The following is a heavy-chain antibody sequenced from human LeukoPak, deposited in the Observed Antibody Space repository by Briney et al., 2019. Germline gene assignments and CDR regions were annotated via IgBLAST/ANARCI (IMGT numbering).Heavy chain of an antibody. J-gene: IGHJ4*02. V-gene: IGHV3-30*02. CDR3: AKDFSVVIASGDYFDY. D-gene: IGHD2-21*01. CDR2: IRYDGSNK. CDR1: GFTFSSYG. Sequence: GGSLRLSCAASGFTFSSYGTHWVRQAPGKGLEWVAFIRYDGSNKYYADSVKGRFTISRDNSKNTLYLQMNSLRAEDTAVYYCAKDFSVVIASGDYFDYWGQGTLVTVSS.